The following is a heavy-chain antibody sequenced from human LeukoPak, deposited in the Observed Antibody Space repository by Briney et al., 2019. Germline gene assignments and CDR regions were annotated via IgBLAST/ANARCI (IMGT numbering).Heavy chain of an antibody. D-gene: IGHD3-10*01. CDR2: IYYSGST. J-gene: IGHJ4*02. Sequence: SQTLSLTCTVSGGSISSGGYYWSWIRQHPGKGLEWIGYIYYSGSTYYNPSLKSRVTISVDTSKNQFSLKPSSVTAADTAVYYCARFIYGSGRLANEPTNYYFDYWGQGTLVTVSS. CDR3: ARFIYGSGRLANEPTNYYFDY. CDR1: GGSISSGGYY. V-gene: IGHV4-31*03.